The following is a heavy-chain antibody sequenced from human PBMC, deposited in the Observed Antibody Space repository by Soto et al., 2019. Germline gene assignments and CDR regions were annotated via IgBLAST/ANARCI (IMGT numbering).Heavy chain of an antibody. V-gene: IGHV1-2*04. Sequence: GASVKVSCKASGYTFTGYYMHWVRQAPGQGLEWMGWINPNSGGTNYAQKFQGWVTMTRDTSISTAYMELSRLRSDDTAVYYCARADSSTKNDYYYYGMDVWGQGTTVTVSS. CDR1: GYTFTGYY. D-gene: IGHD6-13*01. CDR2: INPNSGGT. J-gene: IGHJ6*02. CDR3: ARADSSTKNDYYYYGMDV.